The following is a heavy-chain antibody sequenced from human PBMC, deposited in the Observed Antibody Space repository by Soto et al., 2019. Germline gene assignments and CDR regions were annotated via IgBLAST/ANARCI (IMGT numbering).Heavy chain of an antibody. V-gene: IGHV3-53*01. CDR3: AREDGYNRNWFDP. CDR1: GFTVSSNY. D-gene: IGHD5-12*01. CDR2: IYSGGST. Sequence: GGSLRLSCAASGFTVSSNYMSWVRQAPGKGLEWVSVIYSGGSTYYADSVKGRFTISRDNSKNTLYLQMNSLRAEDTAVYYCAREDGYNRNWFDPWGQGTLVTVSS. J-gene: IGHJ5*02.